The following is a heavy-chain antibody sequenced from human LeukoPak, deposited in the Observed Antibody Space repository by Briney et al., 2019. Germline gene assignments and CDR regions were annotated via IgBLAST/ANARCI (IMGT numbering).Heavy chain of an antibody. CDR1: GYTFTGYY. CDR3: ARDPGVLPDELDY. CDR2: INPNSGGT. D-gene: IGHD2-2*01. J-gene: IGHJ4*02. Sequence: SVKVSCKASGYTFTGYYMPWVRQAPGQGLEWMGWINPNSGGTNYAQKFQGRVTMTRDTSTSTAYMELSRLRSDDTAVYYCARDPGVLPDELDYWGQGTLVTVSS. V-gene: IGHV1-2*02.